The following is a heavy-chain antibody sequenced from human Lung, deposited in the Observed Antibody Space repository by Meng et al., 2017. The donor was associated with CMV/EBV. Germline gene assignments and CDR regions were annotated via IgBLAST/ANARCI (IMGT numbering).Heavy chain of an antibody. CDR3: AKESPIFGMVNMAEH. D-gene: IGHD3-3*02. V-gene: IGHV3-23*01. CDR2: ISGGGGYT. CDR1: GFTFSGCA. Sequence: GESLKISCRGSGFTFSGCAMSWVRQSPGGRLEWVAAISGGGGYTYFAESVKGRFTISRDNSENTVYLLIHSLRVEDTAVYYCAKESPIFGMVNMAEHWGQGNXVTVDS. J-gene: IGHJ4*02.